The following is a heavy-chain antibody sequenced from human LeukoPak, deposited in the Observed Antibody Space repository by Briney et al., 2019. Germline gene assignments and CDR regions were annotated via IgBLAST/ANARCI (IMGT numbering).Heavy chain of an antibody. CDR1: GFTVSSNY. CDR3: TRDQSTDPPPHDYYYYYMDV. CDR2: IYSGGST. Sequence: GGSLRLSCAASGFTVSSNYMSWVRQAPGKGLEWVSVIYSGGSTYYADSVKGRFTISRDNSKNTLYLQMNSLRAEDTAVYYCTRDQSTDPPPHDYYYYYMDVWGKGTTVTVSS. J-gene: IGHJ6*03. V-gene: IGHV3-53*01.